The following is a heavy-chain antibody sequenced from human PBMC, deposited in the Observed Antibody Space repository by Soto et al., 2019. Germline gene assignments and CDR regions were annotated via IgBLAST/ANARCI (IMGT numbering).Heavy chain of an antibody. CDR2: IEDSGAST. D-gene: IGHD2-2*01. Sequence: GGSLRLSCEASGFTFINYAMSWVRQAPGKGLEWVSGIEDSGASTYYADSMKGRFSISRDNSKNTLYLQMHGLRVEDTAVYYCAKDVYRSATMPCFDNWGQGTLVTVSS. J-gene: IGHJ4*02. CDR3: AKDVYRSATMPCFDN. V-gene: IGHV3-23*01. CDR1: GFTFINYA.